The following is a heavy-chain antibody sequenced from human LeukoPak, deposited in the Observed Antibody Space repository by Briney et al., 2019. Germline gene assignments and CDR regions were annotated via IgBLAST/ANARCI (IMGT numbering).Heavy chain of an antibody. D-gene: IGHD3-10*01. CDR3: AIFGEFSGNI. J-gene: IGHJ3*02. V-gene: IGHV4-59*04. CDR2: IYHSGST. CDR1: GGSISSYY. Sequence: SETPSLTCTVSGGSISSYYWSWIRQPPGKGLEWIGYIYHSGSTYYNPSLKSRVTISVDRSKNQFSLKLSSVTAADTAVYYCAIFGEFSGNIWGQGTMVTVSS.